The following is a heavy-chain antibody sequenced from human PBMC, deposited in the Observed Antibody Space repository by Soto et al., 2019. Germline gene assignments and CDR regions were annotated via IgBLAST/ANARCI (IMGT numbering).Heavy chain of an antibody. CDR3: ARESEDLTSNFDY. J-gene: IGHJ4*02. CDR2: ISSTTNYI. Sequence: GGSLRLSCAASGFTFTRYSMNWVRQAPGKGLEWVSSISSTTNYIYYADSMKGRFTVSRDNAKNSVYLEMNSLSAEDTALYYCARESEDLTSNFDYWGQGTLVTVSS. V-gene: IGHV3-21*01. CDR1: GFTFTRYS.